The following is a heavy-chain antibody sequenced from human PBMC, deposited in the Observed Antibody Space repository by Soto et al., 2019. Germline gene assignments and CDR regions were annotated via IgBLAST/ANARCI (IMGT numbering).Heavy chain of an antibody. CDR2: TSYDGSTK. CDR3: AYGMAV. V-gene: IGHV3-30-3*01. Sequence: PGGSLRLSCAASGFTLSNYAMHWVRQAPGKGLEWVAVTSYDGSTKYYADSVKGRFTISRDNSKNTLFLQMNSLRVEDTSVYYCAYGMAVWGQGPTVTVSS. J-gene: IGHJ6*02. CDR1: GFTLSNYA.